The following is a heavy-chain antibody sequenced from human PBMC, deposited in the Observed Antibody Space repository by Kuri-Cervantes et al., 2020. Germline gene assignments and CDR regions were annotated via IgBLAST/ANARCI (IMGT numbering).Heavy chain of an antibody. CDR3: AKNSVSAACDF. CDR1: GFSFDDYW. D-gene: IGHD6-13*01. CDR2: IKKNGSAK. Sequence: GESLKISCAASGFSFDDYWMSWVRQAPGKGLEWVANIKKNGSAKYYVDSVKGRFSISRDNAKNSPYLQLNSLRADDAAVYYCAKNSVSAACDFWGQGTLVTVSS. V-gene: IGHV3-7*01. J-gene: IGHJ4*02.